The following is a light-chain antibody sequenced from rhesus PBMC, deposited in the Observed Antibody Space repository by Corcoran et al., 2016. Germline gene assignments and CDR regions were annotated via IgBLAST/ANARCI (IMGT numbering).Light chain of an antibody. CDR2: DAS. Sequence: DIQLTQSPSSLSASVGDRVTITCRASQGISSYLAWYQQKPGKAPKLLIYDASTLQSGVPSRVSGSGSGTYCTLTISSLQPEDFAVYYCQQRNSYPLTFGVGTKVEIK. CDR1: QGISSY. CDR3: QQRNSYPLT. V-gene: IGKV1-38*01. J-gene: IGKJ4*01.